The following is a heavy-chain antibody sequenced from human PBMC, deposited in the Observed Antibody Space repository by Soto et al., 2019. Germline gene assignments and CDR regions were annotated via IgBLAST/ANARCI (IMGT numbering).Heavy chain of an antibody. CDR3: ARWSYSSSSTFDP. Sequence: SETLSLTCTVSGGSISSGGYYWSWISKHPGKGLEWIGYIYYSGSTYYNPSLKSRVTISVDTSKNQFSLKLSSVTAADTAVYYCARWSYSSSSTFDPWGQGTLVTVSS. V-gene: IGHV4-31*03. D-gene: IGHD6-6*01. J-gene: IGHJ5*02. CDR1: GGSISSGGYY. CDR2: IYYSGST.